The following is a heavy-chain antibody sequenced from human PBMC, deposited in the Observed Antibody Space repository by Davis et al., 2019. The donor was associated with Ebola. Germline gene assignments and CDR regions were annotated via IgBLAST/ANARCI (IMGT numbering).Heavy chain of an antibody. V-gene: IGHV3-7*01. J-gene: IGHJ6*02. Sequence: GGSLRLSCAASGFTFSSYWMSWVRQAPGKGLEWVANIKQDGSEKYYADSVKGRFTISRDNAKNSLYLQMNSLRDEDAAVYYCARDRNHYYYCGMDVWGQGTTVTVSS. CDR3: ARDRNHYYYCGMDV. CDR2: IKQDGSEK. CDR1: GFTFSSYW. D-gene: IGHD1-14*01.